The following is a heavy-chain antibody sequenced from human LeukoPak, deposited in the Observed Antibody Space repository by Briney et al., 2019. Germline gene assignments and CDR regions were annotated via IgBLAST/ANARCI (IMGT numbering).Heavy chain of an antibody. CDR2: INPSGTWT. CDR3: ARVDGSGSYLFDY. V-gene: IGHV1-46*01. Sequence: ASVKVSCKASGHTFSRSYMHWVRQAPGQGLEWMGVINPSGTWTSYAQKFRGRITMTRDMSTSTDYMELRSLGFEDTAVYYCARVDGSGSYLFDYWGQGTLVTVSS. J-gene: IGHJ4*02. CDR1: GHTFSRSY. D-gene: IGHD3-10*01.